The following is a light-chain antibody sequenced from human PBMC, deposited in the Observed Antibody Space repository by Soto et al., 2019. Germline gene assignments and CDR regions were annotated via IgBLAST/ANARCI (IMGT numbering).Light chain of an antibody. CDR2: GAS. V-gene: IGKV3-20*01. J-gene: IGKJ1*01. CDR3: QQYGSSGT. CDR1: QSVSSSY. Sequence: VLTQSPGTLSLSPGERATLSCRASQSVSSSYLAWYQQKPGQAPRLLIYGASSRATSIPDRFSGSGSGTDFTLTISRLEPEDFAVYYCQQYGSSGTFGQGTKVDI.